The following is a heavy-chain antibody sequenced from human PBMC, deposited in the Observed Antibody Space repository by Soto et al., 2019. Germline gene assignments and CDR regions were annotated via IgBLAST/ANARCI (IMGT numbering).Heavy chain of an antibody. J-gene: IGHJ6*01. D-gene: IGHD6-6*01. CDR1: GGSFSGYY. CDR3: AREPAGSSSSDYYYGMDV. V-gene: IGHV4-34*01. CDR2: INHSGST. Sequence: QVQLQQWGAGLLKPSETLSLTCAVYGGSFSGYYWSWIRQPPGKGLEWIGEINHSGSTNYNPSLKSRVTISVDTSKNQFSLKLSSVTAADTAVYYCAREPAGSSSSDYYYGMDVW.